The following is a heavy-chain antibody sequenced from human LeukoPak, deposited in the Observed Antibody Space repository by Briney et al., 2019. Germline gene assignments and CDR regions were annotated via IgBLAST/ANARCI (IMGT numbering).Heavy chain of an antibody. CDR2: IGTAGDT. Sequence: TGGSLTFSCAASGFTFSDYDMHWVRQATGKGLEWVSAIGTAGDTYYTGSVKGRFTISRENAKNSLYLQMNSLRAGDTAVYYCARVAKERVGGVYYFDYWGQGTLVTVSS. CDR3: ARVAKERVGGVYYFDY. CDR1: GFTFSDYD. J-gene: IGHJ4*02. D-gene: IGHD1-1*01. V-gene: IGHV3-13*01.